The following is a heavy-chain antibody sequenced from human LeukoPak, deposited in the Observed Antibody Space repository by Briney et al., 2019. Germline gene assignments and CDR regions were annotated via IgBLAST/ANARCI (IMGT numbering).Heavy chain of an antibody. Sequence: SETLSLTCAVYGGSLSGYYWNWIRQPPGKGLEWIGEINHSGSTNYNPSLKSRVTISVDTSKNQFSLKLSSVTAADTAVYYCARGRYYYDSSGYYLRPGYFDYWGQGTLVTVSS. CDR1: GGSLSGYY. V-gene: IGHV4-34*01. CDR3: ARGRYYYDSSGYYLRPGYFDY. D-gene: IGHD3-22*01. CDR2: INHSGST. J-gene: IGHJ4*02.